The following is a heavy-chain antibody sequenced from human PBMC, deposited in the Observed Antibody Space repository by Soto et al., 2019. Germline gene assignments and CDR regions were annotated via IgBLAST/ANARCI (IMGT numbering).Heavy chain of an antibody. D-gene: IGHD3-10*01. CDR2: IYYSGST. CDR3: ARGGEVAPDFDY. CDR1: GGSISSGGYY. J-gene: IGHJ4*02. V-gene: IGHV4-31*03. Sequence: QVQLQESGPGLVKPSQTLSLTCTVSGGSISSGGYYWSWIRQHPGKGLEWIGYIYYSGSTYYNPSLKSRVTISVDTSKNQFTLKLSSVTAADTAVYYCARGGEVAPDFDYWGQGTLVTVSS.